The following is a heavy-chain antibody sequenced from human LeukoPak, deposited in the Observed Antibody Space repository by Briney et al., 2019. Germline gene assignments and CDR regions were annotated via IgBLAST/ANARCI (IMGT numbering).Heavy chain of an antibody. CDR1: GGSISSSSYY. J-gene: IGHJ4*02. CDR3: ARHLFLDWTIDY. D-gene: IGHD3-9*01. V-gene: IGHV4-39*01. Sequence: SETLSLTCTVSGGSISSSSYYWGWIRQPPGKGLEWIGSIYYSGSTYYNPSLKSRVTISVDTSKNQFSLQLGSVTAADTAVYYCARHLFLDWTIDYWGQGTLVTVSS. CDR2: IYYSGST.